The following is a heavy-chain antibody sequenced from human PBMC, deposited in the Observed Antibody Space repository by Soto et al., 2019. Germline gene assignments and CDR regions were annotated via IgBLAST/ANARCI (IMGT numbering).Heavy chain of an antibody. D-gene: IGHD2-2*01. V-gene: IGHV1-18*04. J-gene: IGHJ6*02. CDR2: ISAYNGNT. Sequence: QVQLVQSGAEVKKPGASVKVSCKASGYTFTSYGISWVRQAPGQGLEWMGWISAYNGNTNYAQKLQGRVTMTTDTSPSTAYMELRSLRSDDTAVYYCAREDCSSTSCYDYYYYGMDVWGQGTTVTVSS. CDR3: AREDCSSTSCYDYYYYGMDV. CDR1: GYTFTSYG.